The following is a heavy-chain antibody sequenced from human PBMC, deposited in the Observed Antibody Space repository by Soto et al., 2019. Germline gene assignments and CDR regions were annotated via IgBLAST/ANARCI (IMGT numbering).Heavy chain of an antibody. CDR2: ISAYNGNT. J-gene: IGHJ4*02. CDR3: GGGGWGDFVYYFDY. CDR1: GYTFTSYA. V-gene: IGHV1-18*01. Sequence: QVQLVQSGAEVMKPGASVKVSCKASGYTFTSYAISWVRQAPGQGLEWMGWISAYNGNTNYAQKLQGRVTMTTDTSTVTAEGGVGSLSSADPAVFYWGGGGWGDFVYYFDYWGQGPLVPVPS. D-gene: IGHD3-16*01.